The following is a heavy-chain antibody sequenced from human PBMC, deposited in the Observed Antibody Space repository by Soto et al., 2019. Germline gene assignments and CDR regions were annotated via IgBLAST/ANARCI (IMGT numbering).Heavy chain of an antibody. J-gene: IGHJ4*02. CDR1: GGSFSTRYY. V-gene: IGHV4-39*01. D-gene: IGHD3-10*01. CDR2: IYYSRST. Sequence: QLLLQESGPGLAKPSETLSLTCTVSGGSFSTRYYWGWIRQPPGKGLERIESIYYSRSTYYNPSNKSRVTISVDTSNNQFSLDLSSVTASDTRVYYCATPWFGDGDYWGQGTLVTVPP. CDR3: ATPWFGDGDY.